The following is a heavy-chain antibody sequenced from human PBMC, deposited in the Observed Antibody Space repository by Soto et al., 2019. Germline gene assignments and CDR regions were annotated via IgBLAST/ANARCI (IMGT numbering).Heavy chain of an antibody. D-gene: IGHD5-12*01. CDR1: GFTFSSYG. CDR2: ISYDGSNK. CDR3: AKEPDSGYDPDHYYYYYGMDV. V-gene: IGHV3-30*18. Sequence: GGSLRRSCAASGFTFSSYGMHCVRQAPGKGLEWVAVISYDGSNKYYADSVKGRFTISRDNSKNTLYLQMNSLRAEDTAVYYCAKEPDSGYDPDHYYYYYGMDVWGQGT. J-gene: IGHJ6*02.